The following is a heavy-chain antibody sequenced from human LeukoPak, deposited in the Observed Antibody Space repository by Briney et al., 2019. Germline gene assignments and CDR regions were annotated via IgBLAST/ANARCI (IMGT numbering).Heavy chain of an antibody. CDR1: GGSINSYY. Sequence: SETLSLTCTVSGGSINSYYWSWIRQPPGKGLECIGYIYYSRNTNYNPSLKSRVTISVDTSKNQFSLKLSSVTAADTAVYYCARAGGGYDRWGQGTLVTVSS. CDR2: IYYSRNT. V-gene: IGHV4-59*01. D-gene: IGHD5-12*01. J-gene: IGHJ5*02. CDR3: ARAGGGYDR.